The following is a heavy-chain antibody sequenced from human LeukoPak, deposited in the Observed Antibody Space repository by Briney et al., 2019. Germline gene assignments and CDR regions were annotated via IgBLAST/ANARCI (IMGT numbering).Heavy chain of an antibody. CDR2: IKQDGSDK. CDR3: AGDEI. Sequence: PGGSLRLSCAASGFTFSGHWMSWVRQAPGKGLEWVARIKQDGSDKYYVDSVMGRFTISRDNAKKSLFLQMNSPRVEDTAVYYCAGDEIWGQGTLVTVSS. J-gene: IGHJ4*02. V-gene: IGHV3-7*03. CDR1: GFTFSGHW.